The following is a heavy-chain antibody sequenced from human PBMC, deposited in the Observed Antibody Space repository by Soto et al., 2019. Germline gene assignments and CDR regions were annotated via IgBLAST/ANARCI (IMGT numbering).Heavy chain of an antibody. V-gene: IGHV4-39*01. CDR3: ARHLYPGDSSRYYGY. Sequence: SETLSLTCTVSDGSISRSTFYWGWIRQPPGKGLEWIGSVHYTGSTYYNPSLKSRVTISIDSSKNHLSLKVSSVTAADTAVYYCARHLYPGDSSRYYGYWGQGALVTVSS. CDR2: VHYTGST. D-gene: IGHD3-22*01. CDR1: DGSISRSTFY. J-gene: IGHJ4*02.